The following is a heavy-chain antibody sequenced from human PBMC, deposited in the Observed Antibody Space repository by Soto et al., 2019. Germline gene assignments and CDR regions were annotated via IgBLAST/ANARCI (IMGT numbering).Heavy chain of an antibody. Sequence: QVQLQESGPGLVQPSETLSLTCSVSGGSINSASYHWSWLRQHPGKGLEFIGYIFYTGSTYYNPSLETRLTISVDTSKNHVSLRLNVVTAADSAVYYCARLDYGDSAFDSWGRGILVTVSS. V-gene: IGHV4-31*03. CDR3: ARLDYGDSAFDS. CDR2: IFYTGST. CDR1: GGSINSASYH. D-gene: IGHD4-17*01. J-gene: IGHJ4*02.